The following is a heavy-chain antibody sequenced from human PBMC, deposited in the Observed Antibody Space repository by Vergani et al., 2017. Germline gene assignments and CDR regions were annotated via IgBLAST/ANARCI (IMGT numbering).Heavy chain of an antibody. Sequence: QVQLVQSGAEVKKPGSSVKVSCKASGGTFSSYAISWVRQAPGQGLEWMGGIIPIFGTANYEQKFQGRVTSTADEATSTAYMELSSLRSEDTAVYYCARGRIRFLEWLPFDYWGQGTLVTVSS. CDR2: IIPIFGTA. D-gene: IGHD3-3*01. CDR3: ARGRIRFLEWLPFDY. V-gene: IGHV1-69*01. J-gene: IGHJ4*02. CDR1: GGTFSSYA.